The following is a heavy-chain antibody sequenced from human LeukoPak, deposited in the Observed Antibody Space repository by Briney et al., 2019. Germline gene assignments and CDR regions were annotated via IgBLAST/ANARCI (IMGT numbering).Heavy chain of an antibody. D-gene: IGHD6-19*01. CDR1: GGSFSGYY. Sequence: SETLSLTCAVYGGSFSGYYWSWIRQPPGKGLEWIGEINHSGSTNYNPSLKSRVTISVDTSKNQFSLKLSSVTAADTAVYYCAREYSSGWLTWGYCGQGTLVTVSS. CDR2: INHSGST. V-gene: IGHV4-34*01. CDR3: AREYSSGWLTWGY. J-gene: IGHJ4*02.